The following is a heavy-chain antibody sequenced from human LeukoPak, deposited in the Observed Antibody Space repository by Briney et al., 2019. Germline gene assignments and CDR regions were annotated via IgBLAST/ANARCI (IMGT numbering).Heavy chain of an antibody. CDR2: ISSSGSTI. V-gene: IGHV3-11*01. Sequence: GGSQRLSCAASGFTFSDYYMSCIPQAPGKGLEWVSYISSSGSTIYYADSVKGRFTLSRDNAKNTLYLQMNSQRAEDTAVYYCARDYYYDSSGYWLYWGQGTLVTVSS. CDR1: GFTFSDYY. D-gene: IGHD3-22*01. CDR3: ARDYYYDSSGYWLY. J-gene: IGHJ4*02.